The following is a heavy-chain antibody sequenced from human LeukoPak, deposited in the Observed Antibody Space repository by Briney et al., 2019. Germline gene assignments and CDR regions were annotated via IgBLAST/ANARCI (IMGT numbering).Heavy chain of an antibody. V-gene: IGHV4-39*01. CDR2: IYYGGKT. D-gene: IGHD4-11*01. CDR3: AARRTTPEIDY. CDR1: GSSITSNLYY. J-gene: IGHJ4*02. Sequence: EILSLTCIVSGSSITSNLYYWVWVRQPPGKGLEWIGAIYYGGKTYYNPSLKSRVSISIDTSKNQFSLKLTSVTAPDTATYFCAARRTTPEIDYWGQGTLVAVSS.